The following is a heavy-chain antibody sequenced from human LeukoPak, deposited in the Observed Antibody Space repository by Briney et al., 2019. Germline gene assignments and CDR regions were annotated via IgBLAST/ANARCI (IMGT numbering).Heavy chain of an antibody. V-gene: IGHV3-53*01. CDR1: GFTVSSNY. J-gene: IGHJ6*03. Sequence: GGSLRLSCAASGFTVSSNYMSWVRQAPGKGLEWVSVIYSGGSTYYADSVKGRFTISRDNSKNMLYLQMNSLRAEDTAVYYCAKLSLRDYYMDVWGKGTTVTVSS. CDR3: AKLSLRDYYMDV. CDR2: IYSGGST.